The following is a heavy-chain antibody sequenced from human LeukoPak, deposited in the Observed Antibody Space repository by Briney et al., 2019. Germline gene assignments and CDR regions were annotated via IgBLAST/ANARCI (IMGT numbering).Heavy chain of an antibody. Sequence: GGSLRLSCAASGFTFSSYSMNWVRQAPGKGLDWISSISGYGDNTYYTESVKGRFTVSRDNSKNTLYLQMNSLRDEDTAIYYCARDLWAFVEAAGISLQHWGQGTLVAVSS. CDR1: GFTFSSYS. V-gene: IGHV3-23*01. CDR3: ARDLWAFVEAAGISLQH. CDR2: ISGYGDNT. D-gene: IGHD6-13*01. J-gene: IGHJ1*01.